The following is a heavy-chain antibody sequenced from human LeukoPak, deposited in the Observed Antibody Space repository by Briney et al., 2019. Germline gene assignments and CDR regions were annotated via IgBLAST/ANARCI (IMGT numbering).Heavy chain of an antibody. J-gene: IGHJ4*02. D-gene: IGHD6-6*01. CDR3: VRIGYSSSSIDY. CDR1: GFTFSSYA. V-gene: IGHV3-7*01. Sequence: GGSLRLSCAAPGFTFSSYAMSWVRQAPGKGLEWVANIKEDGSQIYYVGSLKGRFTISRDNAKNSLYLQMNSLRVEDTAVYYCVRIGYSSSSIDYWGQGTLVTVSS. CDR2: IKEDGSQI.